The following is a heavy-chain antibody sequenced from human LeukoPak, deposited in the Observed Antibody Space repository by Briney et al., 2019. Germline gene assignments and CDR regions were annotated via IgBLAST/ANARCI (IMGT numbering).Heavy chain of an antibody. CDR1: GGSFSGYY. J-gene: IGHJ5*02. Sequence: SETLSLTCAVYGGSFSGYYWSWIRQPPGKGLEWIGEINHSGSTNYNPSLKSRVTISVDTSKNQVSLMLRSVTAADTAMYYCARDQVDSYDSSGYYAWFDPWGQGTLVIVSS. D-gene: IGHD3-22*01. CDR3: ARDQVDSYDSSGYYAWFDP. V-gene: IGHV4-34*01. CDR2: INHSGST.